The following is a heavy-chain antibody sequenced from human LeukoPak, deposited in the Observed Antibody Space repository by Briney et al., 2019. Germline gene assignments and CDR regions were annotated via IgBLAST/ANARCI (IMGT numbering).Heavy chain of an antibody. CDR2: INHSGST. CDR3: ARGLPYFDWLIYQPSAGVAFDI. CDR1: VGSFSGYY. D-gene: IGHD3-9*01. Sequence: SETLSLTCAVYVGSFSGYYWSCIRQPPGKGLEWIGEINHSGSTNYNPSLKSRVTISVDTSKNQFSLKLSSVTAADTAVYYCARGLPYFDWLIYQPSAGVAFDIWGQGTMVTVSS. J-gene: IGHJ3*02. V-gene: IGHV4-34*01.